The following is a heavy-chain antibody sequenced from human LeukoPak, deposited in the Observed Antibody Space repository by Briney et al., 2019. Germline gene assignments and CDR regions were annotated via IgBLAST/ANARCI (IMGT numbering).Heavy chain of an antibody. J-gene: IGHJ5*02. CDR1: GGSFSGYY. Sequence: SETLSLTCAVYGGSFSGYYWSWIRQPPGKGLEWIGEINHSGSTNYNPSLKSLVTISVDTSKNQFSLKLSSVTAADTAVYYCARVVFWFDPWGQGTLVTVSS. CDR2: INHSGST. D-gene: IGHD2-15*01. CDR3: ARVVFWFDP. V-gene: IGHV4-34*01.